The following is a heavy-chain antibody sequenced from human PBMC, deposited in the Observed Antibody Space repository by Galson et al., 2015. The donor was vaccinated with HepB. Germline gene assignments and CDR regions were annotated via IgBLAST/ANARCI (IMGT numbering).Heavy chain of an antibody. D-gene: IGHD2-21*01. CDR3: ARVISTFDAFDI. V-gene: IGHV4-59*01. Sequence: LSLTCAVSGGSISSYYWSWIRQPPGKGLEWIGYIYYSGSTNYNPSLKSRVTISVHTSRNQFSLRLSSVTAADTAVYYCARVISTFDAFDIWGQGTMVTVSS. J-gene: IGHJ3*02. CDR1: GGSISSYY. CDR2: IYYSGST.